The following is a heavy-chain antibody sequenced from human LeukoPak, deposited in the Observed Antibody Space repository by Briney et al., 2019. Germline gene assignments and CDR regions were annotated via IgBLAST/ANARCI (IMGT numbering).Heavy chain of an antibody. CDR2: ITISGSI. V-gene: IGHV3-23*01. J-gene: IGHJ4*02. CDR1: GFTFSSYA. D-gene: IGHD5-18*01. CDR3: ANGLWLQWGDY. Sequence: PGGSLRLSCAASGFTFSSYAMTWVRQAPGKGLEWVSSITISGSIYYADSVKGRFTVSRDNSKTTLYLQMNSLRAEDTAVYYCANGLWLQWGDYWGQGTLVTVSS.